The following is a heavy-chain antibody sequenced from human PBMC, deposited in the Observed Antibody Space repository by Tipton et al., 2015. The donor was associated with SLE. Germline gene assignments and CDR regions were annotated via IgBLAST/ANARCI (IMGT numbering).Heavy chain of an antibody. J-gene: IGHJ4*02. D-gene: IGHD6-13*01. Sequence: SLRLSCAASGFTFSDCTMHWVRQAPGKGLEWVALIWKDGSNERYEDSVKGRFTISRDSSKNTLYLQMNSLRAEDTAVYYCARVRDAYSSSWYGTFDYWGQGTLVTVSS. CDR2: IWKDGSNE. CDR3: ARVRDAYSSSWYGTFDY. CDR1: GFTFSDCT. V-gene: IGHV3-33*08.